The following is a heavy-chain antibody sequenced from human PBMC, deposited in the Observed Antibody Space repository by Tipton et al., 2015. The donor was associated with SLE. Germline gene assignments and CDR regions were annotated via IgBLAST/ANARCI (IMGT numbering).Heavy chain of an antibody. Sequence: TLSLTCSVYGGSFSVYYWTWIRQSPGKGLEWIGEINHSGSTNYNPSLKSRVTISVDTSKNEFFVRLSSVTAADTAVYYCARHPQKYDYDSSSYHNDWFDPWGQGTLVTVSS. CDR3: ARHPQKYDYDSSSYHNDWFDP. D-gene: IGHD3-22*01. CDR2: INHSGST. J-gene: IGHJ5*02. V-gene: IGHV4-34*01. CDR1: GGSFSVYY.